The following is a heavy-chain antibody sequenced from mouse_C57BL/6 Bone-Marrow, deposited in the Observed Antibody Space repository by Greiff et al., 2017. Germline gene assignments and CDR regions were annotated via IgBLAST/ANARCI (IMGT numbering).Heavy chain of an antibody. V-gene: IGHV1-4*01. CDR1: GYTFTSYT. J-gene: IGHJ1*03. CDR2: INPSSGYT. CDR3: ARFWYFDV. Sequence: QVQLKESGAELARPGASVKMSCKASGYTFTSYTMHWVKQRPGQGLEWIGYINPSSGYTKYNQKFKDKATLTADKSSSTGYMQLSSLTSEDSAVYYCARFWYFDVWGTGTTVTVSS.